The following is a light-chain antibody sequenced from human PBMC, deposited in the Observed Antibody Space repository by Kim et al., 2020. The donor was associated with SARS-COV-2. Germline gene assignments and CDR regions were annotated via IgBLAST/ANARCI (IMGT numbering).Light chain of an antibody. CDR2: KAS. V-gene: IGKV1-5*03. Sequence: DIQMTQSPSTLSASVGDRVSITCRASQSINTWLAWYQQNPGKAPKLLIYKASSLTSGVPSRFSGSGSGTDFTLTISSLQPEDVATYYCQKYNSAPWTFGQGTKVDIK. J-gene: IGKJ1*01. CDR1: QSINTW. CDR3: QKYNSAPWT.